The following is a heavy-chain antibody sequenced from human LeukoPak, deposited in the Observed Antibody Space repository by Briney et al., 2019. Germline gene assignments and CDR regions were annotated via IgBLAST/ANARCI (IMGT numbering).Heavy chain of an antibody. CDR1: GFTFSSYW. CDR3: ARVALSGEMAGVNWFDP. CDR2: INSDGSST. D-gene: IGHD5-24*01. J-gene: IGHJ5*02. Sequence: PGGSLRLSCAASGFTFSSYWMHWVRQAPGKGLVWVSRINSDGSSTSYADSVKGRFTISRDNAKNTLYLQMNSLRAEDTAVYYCARVALSGEMAGVNWFDPWGQGTLATVSS. V-gene: IGHV3-74*01.